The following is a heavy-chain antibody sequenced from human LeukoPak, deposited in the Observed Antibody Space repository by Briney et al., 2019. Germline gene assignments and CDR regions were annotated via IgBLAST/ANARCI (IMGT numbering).Heavy chain of an antibody. D-gene: IGHD2-15*01. Sequence: GGSLRLSCAASGFTFSSYGMHWVRQAPGKGLDWVALIWYDGSNKYYADSVKGRFTISRDNSKNTVYLQMNSLRAEDTAVYYCASRRGGIVGDYWGQGTLVTVSS. CDR1: GFTFSSYG. CDR3: ASRRGGIVGDY. CDR2: IWYDGSNK. V-gene: IGHV3-33*01. J-gene: IGHJ4*02.